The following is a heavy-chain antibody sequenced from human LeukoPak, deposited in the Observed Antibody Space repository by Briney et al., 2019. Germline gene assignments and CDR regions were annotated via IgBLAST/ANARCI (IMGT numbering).Heavy chain of an antibody. CDR3: ARGAESSSWSLDH. CDR1: GGSFSGYP. D-gene: IGHD6-13*01. J-gene: IGHJ4*02. Sequence: SETLSLTCAVYGGSFSGYPWNWLPQPPGKGLEWIGEINQSGNYNPSLKSRVTISRDTSKMQFSLEVRSVTAADTAVYFCARGAESSSWSLDHWGQGTLVTVSS. V-gene: IGHV4-34*01. CDR2: INQSG.